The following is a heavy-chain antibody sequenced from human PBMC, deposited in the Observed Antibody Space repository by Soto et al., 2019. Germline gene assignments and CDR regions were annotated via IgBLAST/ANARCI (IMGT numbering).Heavy chain of an antibody. V-gene: IGHV3-7*05. J-gene: IGHJ6*02. CDR3: AKDAPAAGSWDYYYGMDV. Sequence: GGSLRLSCAASGFTFSSYWMSWVRQAPGKGLEWVANIKQDGSEKYYVDSVKGRFTISRDNAKNSLYLQMNSLRAEDTAVYYCAKDAPAAGSWDYYYGMDVWGQGTTVTVSS. CDR2: IKQDGSEK. D-gene: IGHD6-13*01. CDR1: GFTFSSYW.